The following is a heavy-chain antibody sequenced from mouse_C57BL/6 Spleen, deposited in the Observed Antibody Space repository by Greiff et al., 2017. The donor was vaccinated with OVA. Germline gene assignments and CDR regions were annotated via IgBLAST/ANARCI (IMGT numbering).Heavy chain of an antibody. CDR3: ARGGDWYFDV. CDR1: GFTFSSYT. Sequence: EVKLMESGGGLVKPGGSLKLSCAASGFTFSSYTMSWVRQTPEKRLEWVATISGGGGNTYYPDSVKGRFTISRDNAKNTLYLQMSSVRSEDTALDYCARGGDWYFDVWGTGTTVTVSS. J-gene: IGHJ1*03. V-gene: IGHV5-9*01. CDR2: ISGGGGNT.